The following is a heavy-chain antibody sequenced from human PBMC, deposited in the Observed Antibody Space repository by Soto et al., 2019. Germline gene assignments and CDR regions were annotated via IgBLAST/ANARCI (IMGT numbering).Heavy chain of an antibody. D-gene: IGHD3-10*01. Sequence: QVQLVQSGAEVKKPGASVKVSCKASGYTFTNYGISWVRQAPGQGLEWMGWISAYNGNTNHAQKLQGRVTMTTDTCTSTAYMERRSLRSDDTAVYYCASGVGSGSYCNQYNWFDPWGQGTLVTVSS. V-gene: IGHV1-18*01. CDR1: GYTFTNYG. J-gene: IGHJ5*02. CDR2: ISAYNGNT. CDR3: ASGVGSGSYCNQYNWFDP.